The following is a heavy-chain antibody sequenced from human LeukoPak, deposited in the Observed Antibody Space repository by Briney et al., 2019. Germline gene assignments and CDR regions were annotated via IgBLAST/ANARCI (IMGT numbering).Heavy chain of an antibody. J-gene: IGHJ5*02. CDR3: ARGQGATVPQVGKNWFDP. D-gene: IGHD1-26*01. CDR2: VNESGGT. CDR1: INSFSNYH. V-gene: IGHV4-34*01. Sequence: SETLSLTCAVYINSFSNYHWNWIRQTPAKGMEWIGEVNESGGTNISPSLRSRVILSVDTSKNQFSLKLISVTVADTAIFYCARGQGATVPQVGKNWFDPWGQGTRVTVSS.